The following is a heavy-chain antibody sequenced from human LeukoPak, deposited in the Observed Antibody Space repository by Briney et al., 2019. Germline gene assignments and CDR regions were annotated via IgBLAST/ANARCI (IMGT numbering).Heavy chain of an antibody. Sequence: GGSLRLSCADSGFTFSSYSMNWVRQAPGKGLEWVSSISSSSSYIYYAESMKGRFTISRDNTKNSLYLQMNSLRAEDTAVYYCARGENNYGYYYFDYWGQGTLVTVSS. D-gene: IGHD5-18*01. J-gene: IGHJ4*02. V-gene: IGHV3-21*01. CDR3: ARGENNYGYYYFDY. CDR1: GFTFSSYS. CDR2: ISSSSSYI.